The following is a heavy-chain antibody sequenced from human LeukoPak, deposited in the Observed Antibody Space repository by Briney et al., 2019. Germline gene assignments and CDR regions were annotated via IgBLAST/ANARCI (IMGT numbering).Heavy chain of an antibody. CDR2: IYWNDDT. CDR3: ARSLWFGDLSHFDY. J-gene: IGHJ4*02. D-gene: IGHD3-10*01. Sequence: SGPTLVKPPQTLTLTCSFSGFSLSSSEVAVGWIRQPPGKALEWLALIYWNDDTRYRPSLQSRLTLTKDTSKNQVVLTMTNMDPVDTATYYCARSLWFGDLSHFDYWGQGTVVTVSS. CDR1: GFSLSSSEVA. V-gene: IGHV2-5*01.